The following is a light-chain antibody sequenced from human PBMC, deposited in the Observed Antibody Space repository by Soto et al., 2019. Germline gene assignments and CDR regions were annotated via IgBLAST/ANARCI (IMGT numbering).Light chain of an antibody. CDR3: QQYKT. J-gene: IGKJ1*01. Sequence: EIVLTQSPGTLSLSPGESATLSCRASQSVSSSYLAWYQQKPGQAPRLLIYGASSRATGIPDRFSGSGSGTDFTLTITTLEPEDFAVYYCQQYKTFGQGTKVDI. CDR2: GAS. CDR1: QSVSSSY. V-gene: IGKV3-20*01.